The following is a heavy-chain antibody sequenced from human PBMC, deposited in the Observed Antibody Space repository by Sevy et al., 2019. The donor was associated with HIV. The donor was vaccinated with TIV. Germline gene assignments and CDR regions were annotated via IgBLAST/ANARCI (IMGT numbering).Heavy chain of an antibody. J-gene: IGHJ4*01. V-gene: IGHV3-20*04. Sequence: GGSLRLSCAASGFTFEDFGMSWVRQRPGKGLEWVCGIVGNGVSAGCGDSMKGRFTISRDNAKNSLYLEMNSLRIEGTASYFCAKEEFCGGAFYYFDHLGHGILVTVSS. D-gene: IGHD2-21*02. CDR2: IVGNGVSA. CDR3: AKEEFCGGAFYYFDH. CDR1: GFTFEDFG.